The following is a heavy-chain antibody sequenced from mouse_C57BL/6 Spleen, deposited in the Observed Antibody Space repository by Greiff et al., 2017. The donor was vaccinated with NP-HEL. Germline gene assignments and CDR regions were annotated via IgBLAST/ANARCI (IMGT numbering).Heavy chain of an antibody. J-gene: IGHJ2*01. D-gene: IGHD3-2*02. Sequence: DVMLVESGGGLVKPGGSLKLSCAASGFTFSSYTMSWVRQTPEKRLEWVATISGGGGNTYYPDSVKGRFTISRDNAKNTLYLQMSSLRSEDTALYYCARDSSGYVHYFDYWGQGTTLTVSS. CDR1: GFTFSSYT. CDR3: ARDSSGYVHYFDY. CDR2: ISGGGGNT. V-gene: IGHV5-9*01.